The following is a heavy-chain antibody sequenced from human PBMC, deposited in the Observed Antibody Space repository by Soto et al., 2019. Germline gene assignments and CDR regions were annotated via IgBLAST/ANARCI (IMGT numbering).Heavy chain of an antibody. Sequence: PGGSLRLSCAASGFTFSSYGMHWVRQAPGKGLEWVSSISSSSSYIYYADSVKGRFTISRDNAKNSLYLQMNSLRAEDTAVYYCASYDPLRGMDVWGQGTTVTVSS. CDR1: GFTFSSYG. D-gene: IGHD5-12*01. V-gene: IGHV3-21*01. CDR2: ISSSSSYI. CDR3: ASYDPLRGMDV. J-gene: IGHJ6*02.